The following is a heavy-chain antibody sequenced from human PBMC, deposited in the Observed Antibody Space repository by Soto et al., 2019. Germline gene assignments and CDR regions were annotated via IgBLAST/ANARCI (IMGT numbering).Heavy chain of an antibody. J-gene: IGHJ4*02. CDR2: IIPIFGTA. CDR1: GGTFSSYA. D-gene: IGHD2-15*01. Sequence: VSCKASGGTFSSYAISWVRQAPGQGLEWMGGIIPIFGTANYAQKFQGRVTITADESTSTAYMELSSLRSEDTAVYYCARLGYCSGGSCYSFSPFDYWGQGTLVTVSS. V-gene: IGHV1-69*01. CDR3: ARLGYCSGGSCYSFSPFDY.